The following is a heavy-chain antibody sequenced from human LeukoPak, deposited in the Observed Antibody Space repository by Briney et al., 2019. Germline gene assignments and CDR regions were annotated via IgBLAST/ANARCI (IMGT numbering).Heavy chain of an antibody. J-gene: IGHJ3*02. CDR2: MNPKSGNT. Sequence: GASVKVSCKASGYTFTRYDINWVRQATGQGLEWMGWMNPKSGNTGHAQKFQGRVTITRDTSISTVYMELSSLRSEDTAVYFCARVISGFWTGYYDPFDIWGQGTMVTVSS. CDR1: GYTFTRYD. V-gene: IGHV1-8*03. D-gene: IGHD3/OR15-3a*01. CDR3: ARVISGFWTGYYDPFDI.